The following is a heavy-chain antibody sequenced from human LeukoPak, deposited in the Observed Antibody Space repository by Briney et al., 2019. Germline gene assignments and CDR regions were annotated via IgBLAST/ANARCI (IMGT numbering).Heavy chain of an antibody. CDR2: ISSSSSYI. D-gene: IGHD2-15*01. V-gene: IGHV3-21*01. CDR1: GFTFSSYS. CDR3: ARGGAYCSGGSCRADDY. Sequence: GGSLRLSCAASGFTFSSYSMNWVRQAPGKGLEWVSSISSSSSYIYYADSVKGRFTISRDNAKNSLYLQMNSLRAEDTAVYYCARGGAYCSGGSCRADDYWGQGTLVTVSS. J-gene: IGHJ4*02.